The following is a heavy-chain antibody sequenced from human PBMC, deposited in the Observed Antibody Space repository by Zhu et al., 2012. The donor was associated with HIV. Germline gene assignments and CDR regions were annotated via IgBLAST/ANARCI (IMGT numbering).Heavy chain of an antibody. V-gene: IGHV4-39*01. CDR2: MYYSGST. CDR1: GGSISSYTYY. Sequence: QVQLQESGPGLVKPSETLSLTCTVSGGSISSYTYYWGWIRQPPGMGLEWIGSMYYSGSTYYNPSLKSRVTISVDTSKKQFSLKLTSLTAADTAVYYCARQGIYFGAKYFDYWGLGTPVTVSS. J-gene: IGHJ4*02. D-gene: IGHD3-10*01. CDR3: ARQGIYFGAKYFDY.